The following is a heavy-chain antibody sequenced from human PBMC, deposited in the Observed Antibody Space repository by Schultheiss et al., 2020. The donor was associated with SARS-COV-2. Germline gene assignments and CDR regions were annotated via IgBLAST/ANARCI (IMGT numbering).Heavy chain of an antibody. J-gene: IGHJ4*02. CDR3: AGKRDGGFDY. CDR2: INHSGST. V-gene: IGHV4-34*01. D-gene: IGHD5-24*01. CDR1: GGSFSGYS. Sequence: SETLSLTCAVYGGSFSGYSWSWIRQPPGKGLEWIGEINHSGSTNYNPSLKSRVTISVDTSKNQFSLKLSSVTAADTAVYYCAGKRDGGFDYWGQGTLVTVSS.